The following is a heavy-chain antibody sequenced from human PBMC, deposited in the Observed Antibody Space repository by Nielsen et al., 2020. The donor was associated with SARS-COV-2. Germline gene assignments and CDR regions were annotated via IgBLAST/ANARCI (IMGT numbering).Heavy chain of an antibody. CDR3: ARISGSGKPEYFQH. CDR2: IYYSGST. D-gene: IGHD1-26*01. J-gene: IGHJ1*01. V-gene: IGHV4-31*11. CDR1: GGSISSCGYY. Sequence: SETLSLTCAVSGGSISSCGYYWSWIRQHPGKGLEWIGDIYYSGSTYYNPSLKSRVTISVDTSKNQFSLKLSSVTAADTAVYYCARISGSGKPEYFQHWGQGTLVTVSS.